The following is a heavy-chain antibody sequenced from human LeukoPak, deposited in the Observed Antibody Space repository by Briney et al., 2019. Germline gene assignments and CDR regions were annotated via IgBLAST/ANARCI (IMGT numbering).Heavy chain of an antibody. V-gene: IGHV4-59*01. CDR1: GGSISSYY. J-gene: IGHJ3*02. CDR2: IFYSGST. CDR3: ARGGSYLSAFDI. Sequence: SETLSLTCTVSGGSISSYYWSWIRQPPGKGLEWVGYIFYSGSTNYNPSLKSRVTISVDTSKNQFSLKLSSVTAADTAVYYCARGGSYLSAFDIWGQGTMVTVSS. D-gene: IGHD1-26*01.